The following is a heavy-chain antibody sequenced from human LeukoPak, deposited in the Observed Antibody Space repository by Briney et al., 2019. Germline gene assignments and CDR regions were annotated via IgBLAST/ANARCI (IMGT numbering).Heavy chain of an antibody. Sequence: PGGSLRLSCAASGFTFSSYWMSWVRQAPGKGLEWVANIKQDGSEKYYVDSVKGRFTISRDNAKNSLYLQMNSLRAEDTAVCYCARVPSRQYQLLGGTYYFDYWGQGTLVTVSS. CDR1: GFTFSSYW. CDR3: ARVPSRQYQLLGGTYYFDY. D-gene: IGHD2-2*01. V-gene: IGHV3-7*01. CDR2: IKQDGSEK. J-gene: IGHJ4*02.